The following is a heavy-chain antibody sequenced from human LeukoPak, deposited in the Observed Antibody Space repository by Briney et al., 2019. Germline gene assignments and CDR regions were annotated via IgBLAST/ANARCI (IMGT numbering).Heavy chain of an antibody. V-gene: IGHV1-3*01. CDR2: INAGNGNT. CDR3: ARDRLSFSSSINWFDP. Sequence: ASEKVSCKASGYTFTSYAMHWVRQAPGQRLEWMGWINAGNGNTKYSQKFQGRVTITRDTSASTAYMELSSLRSEDTAVYYCARDRLSFSSSINWFDPWGQGTLVTVSS. CDR1: GYTFTSYA. J-gene: IGHJ5*02. D-gene: IGHD6-13*01.